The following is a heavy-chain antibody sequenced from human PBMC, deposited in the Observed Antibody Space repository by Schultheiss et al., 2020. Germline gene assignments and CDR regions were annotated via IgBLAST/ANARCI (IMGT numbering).Heavy chain of an antibody. CDR1: GFTFSSYW. J-gene: IGHJ4*02. CDR2: INSDGSST. Sequence: GGSLTLSCAASGFTFSSYWMHWVRQAPGKGLVWVSRINSDGSSTSYADSVKGRFTISRDNAKNTLYLQMNSLRAEDTAVYYCATGNYYNSSGYDYWGQGTLVTVSS. CDR3: ATGNYYNSSGYDY. D-gene: IGHD3-22*01. V-gene: IGHV3-74*01.